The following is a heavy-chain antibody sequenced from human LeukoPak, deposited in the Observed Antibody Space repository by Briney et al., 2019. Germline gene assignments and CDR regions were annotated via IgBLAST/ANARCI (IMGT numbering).Heavy chain of an antibody. CDR1: GFTFSSYE. J-gene: IGHJ3*02. CDR3: AKGDYYDSSPNAFDI. Sequence: GGSLRLSCAASGFTFSSYEMNWVRQAPGKVLEWVSAISGSGGSTYYADSVKGRFTISRDNSKNTLYLQMNSLRAEDTAVYYCAKGDYYDSSPNAFDIWGQGTMVTVSS. CDR2: ISGSGGST. V-gene: IGHV3-23*01. D-gene: IGHD3-22*01.